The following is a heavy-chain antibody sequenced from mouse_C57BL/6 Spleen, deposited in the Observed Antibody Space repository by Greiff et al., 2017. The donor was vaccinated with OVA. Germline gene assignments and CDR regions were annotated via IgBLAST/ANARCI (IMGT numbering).Heavy chain of an antibody. CDR2: IYPGSGST. D-gene: IGHD2-12*01. V-gene: IGHV1-55*01. Sequence: QVQLKQPGAELVKPGASVKMSCKASGYTFTSYWITWVKQRPGQGLEWIGDIYPGSGSTNYNEKFKSKATLTVDTSSSTAYMQLSSLTSEDSAVYYCARGYYRNWYFDVWGTGTTVTVSS. CDR3: ARGYYRNWYFDV. J-gene: IGHJ1*03. CDR1: GYTFTSYW.